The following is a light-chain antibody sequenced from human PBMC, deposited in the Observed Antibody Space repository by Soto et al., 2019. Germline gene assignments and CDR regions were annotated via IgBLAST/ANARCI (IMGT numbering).Light chain of an antibody. CDR1: TGAVTSGHY. Sequence: QAVVTQEPSLTVSPGGTVTLTCASSTGAVTSGHYPNWFQQKPGQAPRALIYSTNKKHSWTPARVSGSLLGGKAALTLSGVQPEDEAEYYRLLYYGGAQPVVFGGGTKLTVL. V-gene: IGLV7-43*01. CDR3: LLYYGGAQPVV. CDR2: STN. J-gene: IGLJ2*01.